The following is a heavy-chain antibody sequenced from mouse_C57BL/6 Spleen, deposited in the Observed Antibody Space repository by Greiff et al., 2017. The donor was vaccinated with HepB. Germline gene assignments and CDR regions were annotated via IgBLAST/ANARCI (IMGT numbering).Heavy chain of an antibody. CDR3: ARGTIVTHWYFDV. CDR1: GYTFTSYL. J-gene: IGHJ1*03. CDR2: IDPSDSYT. V-gene: IGHV1-69*01. Sequence: QVQLQQSGAELVMPGASVKLSCKASGYTFTSYLMHWVKQRPGQGLEWIGEIDPSDSYTNYNQKFKGKSTLTVDKSSSTAYMQLSSLTSEDSAVYYCARGTIVTHWYFDVWGTGTTVTVSS. D-gene: IGHD2-5*01.